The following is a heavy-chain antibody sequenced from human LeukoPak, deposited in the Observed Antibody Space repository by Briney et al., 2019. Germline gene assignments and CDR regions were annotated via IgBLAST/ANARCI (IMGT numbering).Heavy chain of an antibody. D-gene: IGHD3-22*01. CDR2: IYYSGST. J-gene: IGHJ6*02. Sequence: SETLSLTCTVSGGSISSYYWSWIRQPPGKGLEWIGYIYYSGSTNYNPSLKSRVTISVDTSKNQFSLKLSSVTAADTAVYYCARAVSYYYDSSGTAYGLDVWGQGTTVTVSS. CDR1: GGSISSYY. V-gene: IGHV4-59*01. CDR3: ARAVSYYYDSSGTAYGLDV.